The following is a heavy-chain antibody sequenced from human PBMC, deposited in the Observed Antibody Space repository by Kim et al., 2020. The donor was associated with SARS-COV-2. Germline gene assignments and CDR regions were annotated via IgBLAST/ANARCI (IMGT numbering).Heavy chain of an antibody. CDR3: AKRRTSGWLREDFDF. CDR1: GFTFTSYG. CDR2: ISGSGQST. Sequence: GGSLRLSCVASGFTFTSYGMSWVRQAPGKGLEWVSVISGSGQSTYYLDSVKGRFTVSRDNSKSTVYLHMNGLTAYDTAKYFCAKRRTSGWLREDFDFWGQGTLVTVSS. V-gene: IGHV3-23*01. J-gene: IGHJ4*02. D-gene: IGHD6-19*01.